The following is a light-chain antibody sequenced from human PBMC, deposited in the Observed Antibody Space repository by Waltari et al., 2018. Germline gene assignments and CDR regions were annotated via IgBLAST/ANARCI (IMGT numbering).Light chain of an antibody. CDR3: QVWDGSRDHFYV. J-gene: IGLJ1*01. Sequence: SYVLTQPPSVSVAPGQTATITCGGDNIGTKNVYWFQQKPGQAPVLVVYDGSDRPSGSPERVSGSNSGNTAALTISRVGAGDEADYYCQVWDGSRDHFYVFGPGTRVTVL. CDR2: DGS. V-gene: IGLV3-21*02. CDR1: NIGTKN.